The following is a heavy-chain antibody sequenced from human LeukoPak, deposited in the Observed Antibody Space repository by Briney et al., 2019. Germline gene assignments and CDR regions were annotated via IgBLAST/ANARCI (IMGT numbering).Heavy chain of an antibody. CDR2: IIPIFGTA. CDR1: GGTFSSYA. V-gene: IGHV1-69*06. D-gene: IGHD2-2*01. CDR3: ARGAISPAVPAAMLDY. Sequence: GASVKVSCKASGGTFSSYAISWVRQAPGQGLEWMGGIIPIFGTASYAQKFQGRVTITADKSTSTAYMELSSLRSEDTAVYYCARGAISPAVPAAMLDYWGQGTLVTVSS. J-gene: IGHJ4*02.